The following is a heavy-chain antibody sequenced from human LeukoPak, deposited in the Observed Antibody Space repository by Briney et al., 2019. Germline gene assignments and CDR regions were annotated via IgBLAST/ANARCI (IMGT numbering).Heavy chain of an antibody. J-gene: IGHJ4*02. CDR3: ATAPISSGWPAPL. CDR2: ISTYNGNT. CDR1: GYTFTNYG. D-gene: IGHD6-19*01. Sequence: GASVNVSCKASGYTFTNYGITWVRQAPGQGLEWMGWISTYNGNTDYAQKLQGRVTMTTDTSTSTAYMELRSLRSDDTAVYYCATAPISSGWPAPLWGQGTLVTVSS. V-gene: IGHV1-18*01.